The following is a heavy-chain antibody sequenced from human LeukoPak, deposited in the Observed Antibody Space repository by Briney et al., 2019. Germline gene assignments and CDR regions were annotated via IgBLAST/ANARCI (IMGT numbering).Heavy chain of an antibody. Sequence: ASVKVSCKASGYTFTSYGISWVRQAPGQGLEWMGWISAYNGNTNYAQKLQGRVTMTTDTSTSTAYMELSSLRSEDTAVYYCARGRRTTIFGVVNGYGMDVWGQGTTVTVSS. CDR3: ARGRRTTIFGVVNGYGMDV. V-gene: IGHV1-18*01. D-gene: IGHD3-3*01. CDR1: GYTFTSYG. CDR2: ISAYNGNT. J-gene: IGHJ6*02.